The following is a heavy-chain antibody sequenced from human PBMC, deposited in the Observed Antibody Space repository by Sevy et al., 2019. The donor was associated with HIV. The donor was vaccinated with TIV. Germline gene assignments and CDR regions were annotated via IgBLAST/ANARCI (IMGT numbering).Heavy chain of an antibody. CDR2: INQNGTEI. CDR1: GFTFRNYW. V-gene: IGHV3-7*01. CDR3: AINSDYGMDA. J-gene: IGHJ6*02. Sequence: GGSLRLSCVVSGFTFRNYWMSWVRQAPGKGLEWVTNINQNGTEIYSVDSVKGRFTFSRDNTKNSVYLQMNSLRAEDTTIYYCAINSDYGMDAWGQGTTVTVSS. D-gene: IGHD4-4*01.